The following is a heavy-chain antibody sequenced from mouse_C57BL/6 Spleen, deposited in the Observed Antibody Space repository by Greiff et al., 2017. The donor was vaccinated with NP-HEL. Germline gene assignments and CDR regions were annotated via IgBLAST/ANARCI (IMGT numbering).Heavy chain of an antibody. V-gene: IGHV1-80*01. Sequence: QVQLQQSGAELVKPGASVKISCKASGYAFSSYWMNWVKQRPGKGLERIGQIYPGDGDTNYNGKFKGKATLTADKSSSTAYMQLSSLTSEDSAVYFCARPPYDYGGFDYWGQGTTLTVSS. CDR3: ARPPYDYGGFDY. D-gene: IGHD2-4*01. CDR2: IYPGDGDT. CDR1: GYAFSSYW. J-gene: IGHJ2*01.